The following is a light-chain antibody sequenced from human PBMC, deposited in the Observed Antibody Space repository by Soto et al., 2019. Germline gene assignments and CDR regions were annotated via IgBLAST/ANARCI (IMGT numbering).Light chain of an antibody. CDR1: QSVSSY. Sequence: EIVLTQSPATLSLSSGERGTLSCRASQSVSSYLAWYQQKPRQPTRLLIYDASNRANGIPARFSGSGSGTDFTLTISSLEPEDFAVYYCQQRSNWHPETFGQGTKVDIK. CDR3: QQRSNWHPET. CDR2: DAS. J-gene: IGKJ1*01. V-gene: IGKV3-11*01.